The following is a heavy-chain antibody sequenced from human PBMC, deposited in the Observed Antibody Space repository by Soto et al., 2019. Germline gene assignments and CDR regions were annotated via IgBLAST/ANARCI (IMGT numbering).Heavy chain of an antibody. D-gene: IGHD3-10*01. J-gene: IGHJ6*02. CDR1: GGSFSGYY. CDR2: INHSGST. V-gene: IGHV4-34*01. Sequence: PSETLSLTCAVYGGSFSGYYWRWIRQPPGKGLEWIGEINHSGSTNYNPSLKSRVTISVDTSKNQFSLKLSSVTAADTAVYYCARGWYYGSGSYYNPYYYYYCMDVLGQGTTVTVSS. CDR3: ARGWYYGSGSYYNPYYYYYCMDV.